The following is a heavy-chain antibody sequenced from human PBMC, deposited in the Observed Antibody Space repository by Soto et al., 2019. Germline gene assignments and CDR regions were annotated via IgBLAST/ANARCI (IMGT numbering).Heavy chain of an antibody. J-gene: IGHJ6*02. CDR3: ARDREYYGSGKYSYGMDV. Sequence: QVQLQESGPGLVKPSETLSLTCTVSGGSVSSGSYYWSWIRQPPGKGLEWIGYIYYSGSTNYNPSLKSRVSISVDTSKNQWSLKLSSVTAADTAVYYCARDREYYGSGKYSYGMDVWGQGTTVTVSS. CDR2: IYYSGST. CDR1: GGSVSSGSYY. V-gene: IGHV4-61*01. D-gene: IGHD3-10*01.